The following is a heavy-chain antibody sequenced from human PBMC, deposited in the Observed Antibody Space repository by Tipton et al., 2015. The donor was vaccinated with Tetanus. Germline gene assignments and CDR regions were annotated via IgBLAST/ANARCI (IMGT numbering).Heavy chain of an antibody. J-gene: IGHJ4*02. D-gene: IGHD2-21*01. CDR3: ARAEAVSVLASF. Sequence: GSLRLSCAASGFTFSSYSMNWVRQAPGKGLEWVSSISSSSSYIYYADSVKGRFTISRDNAKNSLYLQMNSLRAEDTAVYYCARAEAVSVLASFWGQGTLVTVSS. CDR1: GFTFSSYS. CDR2: ISSSSSYI. V-gene: IGHV3-21*01.